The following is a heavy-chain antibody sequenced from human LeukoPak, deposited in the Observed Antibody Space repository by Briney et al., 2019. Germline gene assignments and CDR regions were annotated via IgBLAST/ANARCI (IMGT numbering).Heavy chain of an antibody. Sequence: PGGSLRLSCAASGFIFKNYGMHWVRQAPGKGLEWVAFIRYDGSNKYYADSVKGRFTISRDNSKNTLYLQMNSLRAEDTAVYYCAKDRVRGVIITLGGFDPWGQGTLVTVSS. J-gene: IGHJ5*02. D-gene: IGHD3-10*01. V-gene: IGHV3-30*02. CDR2: IRYDGSNK. CDR1: GFIFKNYG. CDR3: AKDRVRGVIITLGGFDP.